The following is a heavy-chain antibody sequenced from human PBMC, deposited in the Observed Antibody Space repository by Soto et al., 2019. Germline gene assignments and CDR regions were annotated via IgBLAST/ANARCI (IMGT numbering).Heavy chain of an antibody. CDR3: AGIKYSQIVSDPADRGRHWFDP. CDR1: SCSMRSDDYL. J-gene: IGHJ5*02. Sequence: SETLSLTWNFSSCSMRSDDYLWIWMRQPPGNGXEWIGYLSYSGSGYDNPSVAGRITMSVXTSKKQFSLKRTSVTASDTAIYYCAGIKYSQIVSDPADRGRHWFDPWGQGALVTVSS. CDR2: LSYSGSG. V-gene: IGHV4-30-4*08. D-gene: IGHD2-2*01.